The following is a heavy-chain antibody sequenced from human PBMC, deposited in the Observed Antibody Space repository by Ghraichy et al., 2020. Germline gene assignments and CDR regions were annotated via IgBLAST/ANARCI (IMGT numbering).Heavy chain of an antibody. V-gene: IGHV4-4*02. J-gene: IGHJ6*03. CDR3: ARVGFGYSGYDRYYYYMDV. Sequence: SETLSLTCAVSGGSISSSNWWSWVRQPPGKGLEWIGEIYHSGSTNYNPSLKSRVTISVDKSKNQFSLKLSSVTAADTAVYYCARVGFGYSGYDRYYYYMDVWGKGTTVTVSS. CDR1: GGSISSSNW. CDR2: IYHSGST. D-gene: IGHD5-12*01.